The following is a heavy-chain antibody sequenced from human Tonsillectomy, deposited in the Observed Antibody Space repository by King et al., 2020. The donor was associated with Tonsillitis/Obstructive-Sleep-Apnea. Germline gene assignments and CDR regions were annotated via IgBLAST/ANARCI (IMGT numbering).Heavy chain of an antibody. Sequence: QLQESGPGLVKPSETLSLTCTVSGGSISGYYWSWIRQPPGKGLEWIGYIYYSEITNYNPSLKSRLTISLDTPKNHFSLKVSSVTAADTAVYYCAREGDLDAFDIWGQGTMVTVSS. CDR3: AREGDLDAFDI. CDR2: IYYSEIT. J-gene: IGHJ3*02. D-gene: IGHD3-16*01. V-gene: IGHV4-59*01. CDR1: GGSISGYY.